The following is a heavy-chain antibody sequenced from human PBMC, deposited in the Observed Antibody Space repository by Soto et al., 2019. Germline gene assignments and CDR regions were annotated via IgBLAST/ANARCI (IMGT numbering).Heavy chain of an antibody. V-gene: IGHV1-18*01. CDR3: ARELLTGYYYAMDV. CDR1: GYTFATYG. CDR2: ISPYYGNT. Sequence: QVQLVQSGAEVKKPGASVKVSCKASGYTFATYGISWVRQAPGHGLEWMGWISPYYGNTNYARKLQGRVTMTTDTSTSTAYMELRSLRSDDTAIYYCARELLTGYYYAMDVWGQGTTVTFSS. J-gene: IGHJ6*02. D-gene: IGHD3-10*01.